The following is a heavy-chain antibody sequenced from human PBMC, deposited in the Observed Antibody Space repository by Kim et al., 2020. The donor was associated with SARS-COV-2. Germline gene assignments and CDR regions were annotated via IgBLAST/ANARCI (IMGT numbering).Heavy chain of an antibody. CDR1: GFTFSSYG. CDR3: AKYTNADVDTAMVGHLDY. J-gene: IGHJ4*02. Sequence: GGSLRLSCAASGFTFSSYGMHWVRQAPGKGLEWVAVISYDGSNKYYADSVKGRFTISRDNSKNTLYLQMNSLRAEDTAVYYCAKYTNADVDTAMVGHLDYWGQGTLVTVSS. D-gene: IGHD5-18*01. V-gene: IGHV3-30*18. CDR2: ISYDGSNK.